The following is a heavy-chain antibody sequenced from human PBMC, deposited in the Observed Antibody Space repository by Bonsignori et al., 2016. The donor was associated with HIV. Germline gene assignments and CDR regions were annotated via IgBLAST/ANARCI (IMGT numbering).Heavy chain of an antibody. CDR1: GDSFMTGYF. J-gene: IGHJ4*02. Sequence: QVQLQESGPGLVNPSETLSLTCAVSGDSFMTGYFWGWIQQPPGKGLEWIGSIYHSGNTYYNPSLKSRVVISIDTSKNQFSLKVSSLTAADTGMYYCARSSPLASRFVDYWGQGTLVTVSS. CDR3: ARSSPLASRFVDY. CDR2: IYHSGNT. D-gene: IGHD3-3*01. V-gene: IGHV4-38-2*01.